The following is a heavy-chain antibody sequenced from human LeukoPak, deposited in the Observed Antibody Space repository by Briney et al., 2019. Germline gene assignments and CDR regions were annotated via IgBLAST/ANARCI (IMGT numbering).Heavy chain of an antibody. V-gene: IGHV4-34*01. CDR1: GGSFSGYH. J-gene: IGHJ6*03. CDR2: INHSGST. CDR3: ARGGGAAAGHYYYYMDV. Sequence: SETLSLTCAVYGGSFSGYHWSWIRQPPGKGLDWIGEINHSGSTNYNPSLKSRVTISIDTSKNHFSLKLSSVTAADTAVYYCARGGGAAAGHYYYYMDVWGKGTTVTVSS. D-gene: IGHD6-13*01.